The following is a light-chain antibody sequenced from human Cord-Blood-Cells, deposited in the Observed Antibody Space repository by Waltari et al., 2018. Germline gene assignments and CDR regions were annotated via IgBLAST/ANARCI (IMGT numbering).Light chain of an antibody. Sequence: QSALTQPASVSGSPGQSITISCTGTSSDVGGYNYVSWYQQHPGKAPKLMIYDVSNRPSGVSTRFSGSKAGNTASLTISGLQAEDEADDYCSSYTSSSTRVFGGGTKLTVL. CDR3: SSYTSSSTRV. J-gene: IGLJ3*02. CDR1: SSDVGGYNY. V-gene: IGLV2-14*03. CDR2: DVS.